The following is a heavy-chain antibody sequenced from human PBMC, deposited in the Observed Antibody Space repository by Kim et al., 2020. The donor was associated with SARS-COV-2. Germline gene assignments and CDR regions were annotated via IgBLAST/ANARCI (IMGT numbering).Heavy chain of an antibody. V-gene: IGHV4-34*01. CDR1: GGSFSGDY. J-gene: IGHJ5*02. CDR3: ARAMVRGVRIPFDP. Sequence: SETLSLTCAVYGGSFSGDYWSWIRQPPGKGLEWIGEINHSGSTNYNPSLKSRVTISVDTSKNQFSLKLNSVTAADTAVYYCARAMVRGVRIPFDPWGQGTLVTVSS. CDR2: INHSGST. D-gene: IGHD3-10*01.